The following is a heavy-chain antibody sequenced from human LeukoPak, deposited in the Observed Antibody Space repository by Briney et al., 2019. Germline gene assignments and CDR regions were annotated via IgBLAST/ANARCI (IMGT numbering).Heavy chain of an antibody. CDR2: LSDSGTT. J-gene: IGHJ5*02. Sequence: PSETLSLTCTVSGVSISGISWSWIRQPPGKALEWIGYLSDSGTTSYNPSLKSRVSISGDTSRNQFSLNLTSVTAADTAVYYCAEHAFCGNYPINTWGQGAPVTVSS. CDR1: GVSISGIS. CDR3: AEHAFCGNYPINT. V-gene: IGHV4-59*08. D-gene: IGHD2-21*01.